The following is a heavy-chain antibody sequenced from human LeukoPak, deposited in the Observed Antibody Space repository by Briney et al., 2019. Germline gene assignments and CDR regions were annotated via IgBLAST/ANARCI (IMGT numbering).Heavy chain of an antibody. Sequence: GALRLSCAASGFTFSNYAMSWVRQAPGKGLEWVSALGGSGINTYYADSVKGRFTISRDNSKNTLYLQMNSLRAEDTAVYYCARGTYGSGSYYPFDYWGQGTLVTVSS. J-gene: IGHJ4*02. CDR3: ARGTYGSGSYYPFDY. V-gene: IGHV3-23*01. CDR1: GFTFSNYA. CDR2: LGGSGINT. D-gene: IGHD3-10*01.